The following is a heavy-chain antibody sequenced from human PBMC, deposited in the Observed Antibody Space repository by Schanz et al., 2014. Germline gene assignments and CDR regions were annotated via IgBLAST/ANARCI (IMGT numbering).Heavy chain of an antibody. CDR2: INPNSGTT. J-gene: IGHJ5*02. CDR1: GYTFTGYY. V-gene: IGHV1-2*04. D-gene: IGHD4-17*01. CDR3: ATLDYADSVS. Sequence: QVQLVQSGAEMKKPGASVKVSCKASGYTFTGYYMHWVRQAPGQGLEWMGWINPNSGTTNYAQKFQGWVTMTRDTSTSTAYMELRNLRSDDTAVYYCATLDYADSVSWGQGTLVTVSS.